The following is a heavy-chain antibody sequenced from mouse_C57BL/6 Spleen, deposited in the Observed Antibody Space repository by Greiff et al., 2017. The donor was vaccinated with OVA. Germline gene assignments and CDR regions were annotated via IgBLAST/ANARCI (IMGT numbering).Heavy chain of an antibody. Sequence: VQLQQSGPGLVQPSQSLSITCTVSGFSLTSYGVHWVRQSPGKGLEWLGVIWSGGSTDYNAAFISRLSISKDNSKSQVFFKMNSLQPDDTAIYYCASPNPPYYYGSSYYYAMDYWGQGTSVTVSS. D-gene: IGHD1-1*01. V-gene: IGHV2-2*01. CDR3: ASPNPPYYYGSSYYYAMDY. J-gene: IGHJ4*01. CDR1: GFSLTSYG. CDR2: IWSGGST.